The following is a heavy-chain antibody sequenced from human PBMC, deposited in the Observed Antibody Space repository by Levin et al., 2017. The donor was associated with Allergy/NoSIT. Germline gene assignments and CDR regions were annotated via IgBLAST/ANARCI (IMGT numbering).Heavy chain of an antibody. CDR2: IYYSGST. CDR1: GGSISSYY. J-gene: IGHJ4*02. V-gene: IGHV4-59*01. Sequence: KASETLSLTCTVSGGSISSYYWSWIRQPPGKGLEWIGYIYYSGSTNYNPSLKSRVTISLDTSKNQFSLKLSSVTAADTAVYYCARDSGSGWTFDYWDQGTLVTVSS. CDR3: ARDSGSGWTFDY. D-gene: IGHD6-19*01.